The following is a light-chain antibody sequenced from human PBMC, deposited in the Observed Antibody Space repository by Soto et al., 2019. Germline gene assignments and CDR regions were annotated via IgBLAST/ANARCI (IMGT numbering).Light chain of an antibody. Sequence: EIVMTQSPATLSVSPGERATLSCRASQSVSSNLAWYLQKPGQAPRLLIYGASTRATGIPARFSGSGSGTEFTLTISSLQSEDFVVYYCQQYNNWPRTFGQGTKVEIK. CDR1: QSVSSN. J-gene: IGKJ1*01. V-gene: IGKV3-15*01. CDR2: GAS. CDR3: QQYNNWPRT.